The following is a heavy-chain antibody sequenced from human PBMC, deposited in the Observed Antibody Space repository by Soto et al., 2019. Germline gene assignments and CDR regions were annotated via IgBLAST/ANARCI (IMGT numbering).Heavy chain of an antibody. CDR1: GGSISSYY. Sequence: PQETLSLSCTVSGGSISSYYWSWFRRPPGKGVDCIGYTFNSANNPSNPSLQSRFTISVDKTKTQCPMKLSSVTVAYTGIYFRARARITMVREVIKYNMDVWAKGPTVSDSS. V-gene: IGHV4-59*12. CDR2: TFNSANN. CDR3: ARARITMVREVIKYNMDV. J-gene: IGHJ6*04. D-gene: IGHD3-10*01.